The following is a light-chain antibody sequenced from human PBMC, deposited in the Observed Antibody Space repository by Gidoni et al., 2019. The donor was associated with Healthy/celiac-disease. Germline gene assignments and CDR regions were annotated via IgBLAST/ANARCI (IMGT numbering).Light chain of an antibody. V-gene: IGLV3-19*01. CDR1: SLRSYY. CDR3: NSRDSSGNHWV. CDR2: GKN. Sequence: SSELTQDPAVSVALGQIVRITCQGDSLRSYYASWYQQKPGQAPVLVIYGKNNRPSGIPDRFSGSISGNTASLTITGAQAEDEADYYCNSRDSSGNHWVFGGGTKLTVL. J-gene: IGLJ3*02.